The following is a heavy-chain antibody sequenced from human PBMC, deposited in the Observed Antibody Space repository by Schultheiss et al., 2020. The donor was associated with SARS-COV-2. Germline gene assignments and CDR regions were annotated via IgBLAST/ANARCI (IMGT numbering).Heavy chain of an antibody. CDR3: ARAMPPPTADFWSGYPEWYFDY. CDR2: IYHSGST. J-gene: IGHJ4*02. D-gene: IGHD3-3*01. V-gene: IGHV4-4*02. CDR1: GGSISSPSW. Sequence: SETLSLTCAVSGGSISSPSWWSWVRQPPGKGLEWIGEIYHSGSTNYNPSLKSRVTISVDKSKNQFSLKLSSVTAADTAVYYCARAMPPPTADFWSGYPEWYFDYWGQGTLVTVSS.